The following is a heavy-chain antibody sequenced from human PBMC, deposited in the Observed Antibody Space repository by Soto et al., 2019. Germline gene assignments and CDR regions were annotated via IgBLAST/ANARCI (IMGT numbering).Heavy chain of an antibody. CDR2: IYYSGST. CDR3: ATFTVTARYFDY. CDR1: GGSISSSSYY. D-gene: IGHD4-17*01. V-gene: IGHV4-39*07. J-gene: IGHJ4*02. Sequence: SETLSLTCTVSGGSISSSSYYWGWIRQPPGKGLEWIGSIYYSGSTNYNPSLKSRVTISVDTSKNQFSLKLSSVTAADTAVYYCATFTVTARYFDYWGQGTLVTAPQ.